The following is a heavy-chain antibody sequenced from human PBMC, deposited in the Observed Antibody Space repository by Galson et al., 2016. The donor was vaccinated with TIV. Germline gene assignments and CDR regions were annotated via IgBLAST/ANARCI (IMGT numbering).Heavy chain of an antibody. Sequence: SVKVSCKVSGDSLSDLSMHWVRQAPGKGPEWMGGFDPEQHKKIYAQKLQGRVTLTEDTSTDTAFLELSSLSFEDTAVYYCASVAWFPGLSLDNWGQGTLVIVS. J-gene: IGHJ4*02. V-gene: IGHV1-24*01. CDR2: FDPEQHKK. CDR1: GDSLSDLS. CDR3: ASVAWFPGLSLDN. D-gene: IGHD2/OR15-2a*01.